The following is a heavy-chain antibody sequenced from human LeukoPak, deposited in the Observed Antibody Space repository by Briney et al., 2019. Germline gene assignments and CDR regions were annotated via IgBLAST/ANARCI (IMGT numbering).Heavy chain of an antibody. J-gene: IGHJ4*02. Sequence: PSETMSHTCAVYGGSFSGKYWTWIRQPPGKGLEWIGEITHSGSTYYNPSLKSRVTISVDTSKNQFSLKLNSVTAADTAVYYCARDLMTWGQGTLVTVSP. CDR1: GGSFSGKY. CDR2: ITHSGST. CDR3: ARDLMT. V-gene: IGHV4-34*01.